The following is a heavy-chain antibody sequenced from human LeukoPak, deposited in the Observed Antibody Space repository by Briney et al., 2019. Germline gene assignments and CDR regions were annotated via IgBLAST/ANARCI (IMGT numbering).Heavy chain of an antibody. CDR2: IYTSGST. CDR3: ARSEGSGTYYYYYYMDV. CDR1: GGSISSYY. V-gene: IGHV4-4*07. D-gene: IGHD3-10*01. J-gene: IGHJ6*03. Sequence: SETLSLTCTVSGGSISSYYWSWIRQPAGKGLEWIGRIYTSGSTNYNPSLKSRVTMSVDTSKNQFSLKLSSVTAADTAVYYCARSEGSGTYYYYYYMDVWGKGTTVTVSS.